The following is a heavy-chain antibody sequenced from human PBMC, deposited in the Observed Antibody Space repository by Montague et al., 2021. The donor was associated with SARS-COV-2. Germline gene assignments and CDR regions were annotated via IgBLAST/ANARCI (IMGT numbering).Heavy chain of an antibody. J-gene: IGHJ6*02. Sequence: SLRLSCAASGFTFSSYGMHWVRPAPGKGLEWVAVIWYDGSNKYYSDSVKGRFTISRDNSNNTLYLQMNSLRAEDTAVYYFARDWWNGDWLVGLYYYYGMDVWGQGTTVTVSS. CDR3: ARDWWNGDWLVGLYYYYGMDV. CDR1: GFTFSSYG. CDR2: IWYDGSNK. D-gene: IGHD3-9*01. V-gene: IGHV3-33*08.